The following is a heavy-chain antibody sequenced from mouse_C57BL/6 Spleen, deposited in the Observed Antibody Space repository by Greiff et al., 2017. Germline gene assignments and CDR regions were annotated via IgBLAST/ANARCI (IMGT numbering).Heavy chain of an antibody. CDR2: IDPEDGDT. D-gene: IGHD1-1*01. J-gene: IGHJ3*01. CDR3: TTDYGSSLFAY. Sequence: VQLQQSGAELVRPGASVKLSCTASGFNIKDYYMHWVKQRPEQGLEWIGRIDPEDGDTEYAPKFQGKATMTADTSSNTAYLQLSSLTSEDTAVYYCTTDYGSSLFAYRGQGTLVTVSA. CDR1: GFNIKDYY. V-gene: IGHV14-1*01.